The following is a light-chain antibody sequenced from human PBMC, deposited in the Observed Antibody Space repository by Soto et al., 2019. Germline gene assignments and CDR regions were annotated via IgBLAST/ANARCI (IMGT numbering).Light chain of an antibody. CDR2: GAS. V-gene: IGKV3-15*01. CDR3: QQYNNWPRT. CDR1: QSVSSD. J-gene: IGKJ1*01. Sequence: EIVMTHSPSTLSGSPVERATLSCSASQSVSSDLAWYHQEPGQAPRLLIYGASTRATEIPARFSGSGSGTEFTLTINSLQSEDFAVYYCQQYNNWPRTFGQGTKVDIK.